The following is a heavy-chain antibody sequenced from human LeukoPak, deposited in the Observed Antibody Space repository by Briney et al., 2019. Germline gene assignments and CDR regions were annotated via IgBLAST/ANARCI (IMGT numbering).Heavy chain of an antibody. J-gene: IGHJ4*02. CDR2: IGSSDSTI. CDR3: ARDGVYYDSSGLDY. Sequence: GGSLRLSCAASGFTFSTYSMNWVRQAPGKGLEWVSYIGSSDSTIYYADSVKGRFTISRDNAKISLYLQMNSLRAEDTAVYYCARDGVYYDSSGLDYWGQGTLVTVSS. V-gene: IGHV3-48*01. D-gene: IGHD3-22*01. CDR1: GFTFSTYS.